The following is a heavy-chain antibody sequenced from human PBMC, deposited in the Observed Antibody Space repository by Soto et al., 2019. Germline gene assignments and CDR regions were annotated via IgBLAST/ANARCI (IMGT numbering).Heavy chain of an antibody. V-gene: IGHV1-46*01. CDR2: INPSGGST. J-gene: IGHJ4*02. D-gene: IGHD3-22*01. Sequence: ASVKVSCKASGYTFTSYYMHWVRQAPGQGLEWMGIINPSGGSTSYAQKFQGRVTMTRDTSTSTVYMELSSLRSEDTAVYYCARETFYDSSGYSLRPNYFDYWGQGTLVTVSS. CDR1: GYTFTSYY. CDR3: ARETFYDSSGYSLRPNYFDY.